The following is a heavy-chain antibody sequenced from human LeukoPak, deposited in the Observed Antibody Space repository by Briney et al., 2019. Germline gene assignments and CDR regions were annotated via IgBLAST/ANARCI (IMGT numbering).Heavy chain of an antibody. V-gene: IGHV1-46*01. CDR1: GYTFTSYY. CDR2: INPSGGGT. J-gene: IGHJ4*02. CDR3: ARGSPTVATINY. D-gene: IGHD5-12*01. Sequence: ASVKVSCKASGYTFTSYYIHWVRQAPGQGLEWMGVINPSGGGTSYAQKFQGRVTMTRDTSTSTVYMDLRSLRSEDTAVYFCARGSPTVATINYWGQGTLVTVSS.